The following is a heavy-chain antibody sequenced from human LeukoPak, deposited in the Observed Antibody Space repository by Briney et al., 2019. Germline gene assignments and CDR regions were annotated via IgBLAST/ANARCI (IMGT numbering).Heavy chain of an antibody. CDR3: ARVGGSGSSRVPFDP. Sequence: SETLPLTCTVSGGSISNYYWNWIRQPPGGGLEWIGYIYSSGSTNYNPSLKSRVTMSVDTSKNQFSLHLTSVTAADTAVYYCARVGGSGSSRVPFDPWGQGTLVTVSS. V-gene: IGHV4-59*12. CDR1: GGSISNYY. D-gene: IGHD3-10*01. CDR2: IYSSGST. J-gene: IGHJ5*02.